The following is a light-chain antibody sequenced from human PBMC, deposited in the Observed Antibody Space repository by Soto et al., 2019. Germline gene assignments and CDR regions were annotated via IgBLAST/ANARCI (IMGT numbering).Light chain of an antibody. CDR1: SSDIGSYNF. V-gene: IGLV2-8*01. CDR2: EVR. CDR3: YSFAGSTTFSYV. J-gene: IGLJ1*01. Sequence: QSALTQPPSASGSPGQSVTISCTGTSSDIGSYNFVSWYQQHPGKAPKVMLYEVRKRPSGVPDRFSGSKSGNTASLTISGLQTEDEADYYCYSFAGSTTFSYVFGPGTKLTVL.